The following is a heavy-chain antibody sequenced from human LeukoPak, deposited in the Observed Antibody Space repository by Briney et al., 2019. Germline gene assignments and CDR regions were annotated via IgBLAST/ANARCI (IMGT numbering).Heavy chain of an antibody. CDR2: ISYDGSNK. D-gene: IGHD4-17*01. J-gene: IGHJ6*02. CDR1: GFTFSSYA. V-gene: IGHV3-30-3*01. CDR3: ARAMTTAPYYGMDV. Sequence: QPGRSLRLSCAASGFTFSSYAMHWVRQAPGKGLDWVAVISYDGSNKYYADSVKGRFTISRDNSKNTLYLQMNSLRAEDTAVYYCARAMTTAPYYGMDVWGQGTTVTVSS.